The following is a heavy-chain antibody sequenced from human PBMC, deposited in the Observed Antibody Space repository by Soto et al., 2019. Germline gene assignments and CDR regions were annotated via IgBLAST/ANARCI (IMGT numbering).Heavy chain of an antibody. CDR1: GASIITQSYS. D-gene: IGHD6-13*01. J-gene: IGHJ4*02. V-gene: IGHV4-39*07. Sequence: PSETLSLTCTVSGASIITQSYSWAFIRQPPGKGLEWHGRINHSESCNFNPSLQSRVTMSVDKSTNQFSLKLSSVTAADTAVYYCARVRLGSGYSSSWGQGTLVTVSS. CDR2: INHSESC. CDR3: ARVRLGSGYSSS.